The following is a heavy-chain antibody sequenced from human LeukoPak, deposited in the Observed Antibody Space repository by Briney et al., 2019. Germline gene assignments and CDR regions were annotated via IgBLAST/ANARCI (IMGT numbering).Heavy chain of an antibody. D-gene: IGHD3-22*01. Sequence: GESLKISFKGSGYSFTSYWIGWGRQMPGKGLEWIGIIYPGDSDTRYSPSFQGQVSISADKTISTAYLQWSRLNASDTAMYYCARHGYFYESSGYPNVDYWGQGTLVTVSS. CDR1: GYSFTSYW. J-gene: IGHJ4*02. CDR2: IYPGDSDT. CDR3: ARHGYFYESSGYPNVDY. V-gene: IGHV5-51*01.